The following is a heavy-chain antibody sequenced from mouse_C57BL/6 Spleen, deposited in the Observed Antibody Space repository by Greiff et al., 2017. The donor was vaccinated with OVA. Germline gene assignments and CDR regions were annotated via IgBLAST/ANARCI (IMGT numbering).Heavy chain of an antibody. CDR1: GYTFTSYW. CDR3: ARDGSGYYFDY. Sequence: QVQLKQPGAELVRPGSSVKLSCKASGYTFTSYWMHWVKQRPIQGLEWIGNIDPSDSETHYNQKFKDKATLTVDKSSSTAYMQLSSLTSEDSAVYYCARDGSGYYFDYWGQGTTLTVSS. J-gene: IGHJ2*01. CDR2: IDPSDSET. V-gene: IGHV1-52*01. D-gene: IGHD3-2*02.